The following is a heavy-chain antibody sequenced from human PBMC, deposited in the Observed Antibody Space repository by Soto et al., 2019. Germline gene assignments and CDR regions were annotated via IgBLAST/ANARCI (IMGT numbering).Heavy chain of an antibody. Sequence: VQLVQSGAEMKKPGASVKVSCKASGYTFTGYYMHWVRQAPGEGLEWMGWINPNSGGTNYAQKFQGWVTMTRDTSISTAYMELSRLRSDDTAVYYCAVENYGSGSYVFDYWGQGTLVTVSS. CDR2: INPNSGGT. CDR1: GYTFTGYY. CDR3: AVENYGSGSYVFDY. V-gene: IGHV1-2*04. D-gene: IGHD3-10*01. J-gene: IGHJ4*02.